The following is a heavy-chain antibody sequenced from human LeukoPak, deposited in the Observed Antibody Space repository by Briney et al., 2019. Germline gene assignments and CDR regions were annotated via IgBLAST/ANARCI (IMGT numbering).Heavy chain of an antibody. CDR1: GGSISSSSYY. J-gene: IGHJ4*02. D-gene: IGHD6-19*01. V-gene: IGHV4-39*01. CDR2: IYYSGST. Sequence: SETLSLTCTDSGGSISSSSYYWGWIRQPPWKGLEWIGSIYYSGSTCYNPSLKSRVTISVDTSKNQLSLQLSSVTAADTAVYYCARNSSGWPFDYWGQGALVTVSS. CDR3: ARNSSGWPFDY.